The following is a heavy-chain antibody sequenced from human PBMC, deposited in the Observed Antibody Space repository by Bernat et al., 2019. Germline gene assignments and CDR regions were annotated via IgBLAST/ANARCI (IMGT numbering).Heavy chain of an antibody. CDR1: GYSFTSYW. J-gene: IGHJ3*02. CDR3: ARTPPIVVVTAGAFDI. V-gene: IGHV5-51*03. Sequence: EVQLVQSGAEVKKPGESLKISCKGSGYSFTSYWIGWVRQMPGKGLEWMGIIYPGDSDTRYSPSFQGQVTISADKSINTAYLQWSSLKASDTAMYYCARTPPIVVVTAGAFDIWGQGTMVTVSS. D-gene: IGHD2-21*02. CDR2: IYPGDSDT.